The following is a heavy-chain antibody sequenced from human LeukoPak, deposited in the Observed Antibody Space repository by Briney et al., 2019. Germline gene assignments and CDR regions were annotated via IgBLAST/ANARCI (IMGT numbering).Heavy chain of an antibody. J-gene: IGHJ4*02. CDR1: GFSLRTYN. CDR2: IGSRSSTI. CDR3: ARNFDS. Sequence: GGSLRLSCAASGFSLRTYNMNWVRQAPGKGLEWVSFIGSRSSTIYYADSVKGRFTISRDNAKNSLYLQMNSLRDEDTAVYYCARNFDSWGQGTLVTVSS. V-gene: IGHV3-48*02.